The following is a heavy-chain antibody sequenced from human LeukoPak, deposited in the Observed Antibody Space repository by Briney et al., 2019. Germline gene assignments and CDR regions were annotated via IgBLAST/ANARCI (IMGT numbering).Heavy chain of an antibody. V-gene: IGHV3-30*18. D-gene: IGHD3-22*01. J-gene: IGHJ4*02. Sequence: GGSLRLSCAASGFTFSSYGMHWVRQAPGKGLEWVAVISYDGSNKYYADSVKGRFTISRDNSKNTLYLQMNSLRAEDTAVYYCAKVGNYYDSSGYYSPLLFDYWGQGTLVTVSS. CDR1: GFTFSSYG. CDR3: AKVGNYYDSSGYYSPLLFDY. CDR2: ISYDGSNK.